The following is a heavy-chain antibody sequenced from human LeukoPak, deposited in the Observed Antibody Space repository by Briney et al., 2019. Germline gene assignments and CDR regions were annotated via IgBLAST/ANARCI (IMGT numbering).Heavy chain of an antibody. V-gene: IGHV3-53*01. Sequence: GGSLRLSCAASGFTFSNYAMSWVRQAPGKGLEWVSVIYSGGSTYYADSVKGRFTISRDNSKNTLYLQMNSLRAEDTAVYYCARAGGNVTYYDFWSGYYRPYYYGMDVWGQGTTVTVSS. D-gene: IGHD3-3*01. CDR1: GFTFSNYA. CDR2: IYSGGST. J-gene: IGHJ6*02. CDR3: ARAGGNVTYYDFWSGYYRPYYYGMDV.